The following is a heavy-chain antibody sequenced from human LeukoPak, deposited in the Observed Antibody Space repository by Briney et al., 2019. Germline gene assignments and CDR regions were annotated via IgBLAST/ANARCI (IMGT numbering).Heavy chain of an antibody. J-gene: IGHJ4*02. CDR1: GGSFSGYY. Sequence: SETLSLTCAVYGGSFSGYYWSWIRQPPGKGLEWIGEINHSGSTNYNPSLKSRLTISVDTSKNQFSLNLRSVTAADTAVYYCASRKHYYDILTGYDYWGQGTLVTVSS. D-gene: IGHD3-9*01. CDR3: ASRKHYYDILTGYDY. CDR2: INHSGST. V-gene: IGHV4-34*01.